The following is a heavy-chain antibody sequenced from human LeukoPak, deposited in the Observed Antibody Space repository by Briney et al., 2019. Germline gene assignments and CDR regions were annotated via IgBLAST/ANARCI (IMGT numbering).Heavy chain of an antibody. J-gene: IGHJ4*02. CDR3: ARALPTISFSRGGCLDY. CDR2: ISYDGSNK. V-gene: IGHV3-30-3*01. CDR1: GFTFSSYA. D-gene: IGHD3-3*01. Sequence: PGGSLRLSCAASGFTFSSYAMHWVRQAPGKGLEWVAVISYDGSNKYYADSVKGRFTISRDNSKNTLYLQMNSLRAEDTAVYYCARALPTISFSRGGCLDYWGQGTLVTVSS.